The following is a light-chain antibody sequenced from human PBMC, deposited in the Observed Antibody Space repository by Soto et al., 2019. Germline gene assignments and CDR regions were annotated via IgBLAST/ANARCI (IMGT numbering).Light chain of an antibody. J-gene: IGKJ5*01. CDR2: GAS. Sequence: EDGLTQSPGTLSLSPGERATLSCRASQTVRNNYLAWYQQKPGQTPRLLVYGASNRATGIPDRFSGSGSGTDFTLTISRLEPEDFAVYYCQQHGSSPITFGQGTRLEIK. CDR1: QTVRNNY. CDR3: QQHGSSPIT. V-gene: IGKV3-20*01.